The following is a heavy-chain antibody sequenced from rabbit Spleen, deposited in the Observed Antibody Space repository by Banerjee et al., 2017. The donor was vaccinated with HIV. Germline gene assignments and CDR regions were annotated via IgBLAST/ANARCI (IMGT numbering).Heavy chain of an antibody. CDR1: GFSFSDRDV. Sequence: QEKLEESGGDLVKPGASLTLTCKASGFSFSDRDVMCWVRQAPGKGLEWIACINAATAKPVYATWAKGRFTISRTSSTTVTLRMTSLTAADTATYFCARDLTSVIGWNFNLWGPGTLVTVS. J-gene: IGHJ4*01. D-gene: IGHD1-1*01. V-gene: IGHV1S45*01. CDR2: INAATAKP. CDR3: ARDLTSVIGWNFNL.